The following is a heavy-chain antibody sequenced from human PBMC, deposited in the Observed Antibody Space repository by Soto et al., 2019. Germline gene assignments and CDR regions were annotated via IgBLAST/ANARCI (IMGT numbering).Heavy chain of an antibody. V-gene: IGHV3-23*01. Sequence: EVQLLESGGGLRQPGGSLRLSCVASGYNFNKYAVSWVRQAPGKGLEWVSAISSGGDNTHYADSVKGRFTITRDNSKNRLYLEMNSLTVEDTAVYCCVRRAQYFDGTGFHAFDIWGQGTRVTVSS. CDR2: ISSGGDNT. J-gene: IGHJ3*02. D-gene: IGHD3-22*01. CDR3: VRRAQYFDGTGFHAFDI. CDR1: GYNFNKYA.